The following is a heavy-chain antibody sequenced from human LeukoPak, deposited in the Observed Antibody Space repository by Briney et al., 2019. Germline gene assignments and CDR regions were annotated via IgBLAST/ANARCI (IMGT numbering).Heavy chain of an antibody. J-gene: IGHJ4*02. Sequence: GGSLRLSRAASGFTFSSYAVNWVRQAPGKGLEWVSAISGSGSSTYYADSVKGRFTISRDSSKNTVHLQMNTLRAEDTAVYYCAKAAVPGTKYYIDYWGQGTLVTVSS. CDR3: AKAAVPGTKYYIDY. V-gene: IGHV3-23*01. CDR2: ISGSGSST. CDR1: GFTFSSYA. D-gene: IGHD2-8*01.